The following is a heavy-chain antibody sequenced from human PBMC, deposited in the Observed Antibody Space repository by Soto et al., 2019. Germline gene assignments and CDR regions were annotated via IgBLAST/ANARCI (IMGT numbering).Heavy chain of an antibody. CDR2: IYTSGST. V-gene: IGHV4-4*07. J-gene: IGHJ6*02. D-gene: IGHD3-16*01. CDR1: GGSISSYY. CDR3: ARDVDVWAANYGMDV. Sequence: NPSETLSLTCTVSGGSISSYYWSWIRQPAGKGLEWIGRIYTSGSTNYNPSLKSRVTMSVDTSKNQFSLKLSSVTAADTAVYYCARDVDVWAANYGMDVWGQGTTVTVSS.